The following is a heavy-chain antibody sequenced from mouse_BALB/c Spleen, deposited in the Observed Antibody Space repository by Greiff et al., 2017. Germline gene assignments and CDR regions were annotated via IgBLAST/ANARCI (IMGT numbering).Heavy chain of an antibody. J-gene: IGHJ2*01. Sequence: EVKVVESGGGLVQPGGSLRLSCATSGFTFTDYYMSWVRQPPGKALEWLGFIRNKANGYTTEYSASVKGRFTISRDNSQSILYLQMNTLRAEDSATYYCARDKVFDYWGQGTTLTVSS. CDR2: IRNKANGYTT. CDR1: GFTFTDYY. CDR3: ARDKVFDY. V-gene: IGHV7-3*02.